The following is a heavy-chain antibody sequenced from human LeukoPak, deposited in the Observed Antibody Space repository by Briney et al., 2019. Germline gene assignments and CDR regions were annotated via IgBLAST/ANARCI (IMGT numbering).Heavy chain of an antibody. Sequence: ASVKVSCKVSGYTFTSYDINWVRQATGQGLEWAGWMNPNSGNTGSAQQVQDRVTITMNTSISTYYLELSSLRSEDTAVYYCARIYYRRSDYHYYYMDVWGEGTTVSVSS. J-gene: IGHJ6*03. D-gene: IGHD3-10*01. V-gene: IGHV1-8*01. CDR3: ARIYYRRSDYHYYYMDV. CDR2: MNPNSGNT. CDR1: GYTFTSYD.